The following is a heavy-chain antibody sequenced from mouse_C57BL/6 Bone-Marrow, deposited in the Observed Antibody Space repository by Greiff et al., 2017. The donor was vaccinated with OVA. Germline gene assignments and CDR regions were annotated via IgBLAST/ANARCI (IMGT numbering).Heavy chain of an antibody. D-gene: IGHD4-1*02. CDR2: IDPNSGGT. CDR3: ARDPTGPYWYFDV. J-gene: IGHJ1*03. Sequence: VQLHQSGAELVKPGASVKLSCKASGYTFTSYWMHWVKQRPGRGLEWIGRIDPNSGGTKYNEKFKSKATLTVDKPSSTAYMQLSSLTSEDSAVYYCARDPTGPYWYFDVWGTGTTVTVSS. V-gene: IGHV1-72*01. CDR1: GYTFTSYW.